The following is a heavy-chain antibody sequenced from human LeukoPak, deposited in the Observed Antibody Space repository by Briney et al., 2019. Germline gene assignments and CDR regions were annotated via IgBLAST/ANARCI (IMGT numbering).Heavy chain of an antibody. D-gene: IGHD2-15*01. CDR1: GFTVSSNY. CDR3: ASTNYRGGSTGYNWFDP. CDR2: ISYDGSTE. V-gene: IGHV3-30-3*01. Sequence: GGSLRLSCAASGFTVSSNYMSWVRQAPGKGLEWVAVISYDGSTEDYGDSVKGRFTISRDNSKNTLYLQMNSLRAEDTAVYYCASTNYRGGSTGYNWFDPWGQGTLVTVSS. J-gene: IGHJ5*02.